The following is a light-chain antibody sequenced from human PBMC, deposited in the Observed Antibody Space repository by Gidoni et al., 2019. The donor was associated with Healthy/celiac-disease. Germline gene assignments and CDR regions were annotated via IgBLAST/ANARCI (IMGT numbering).Light chain of an antibody. CDR1: QSVSSY. Sequence: EIVLTQSPATLSLSPGVRVTLSCRASQSVSSYLAWYQQKPGQAPRLLIYDASNRATGIPARFSGSGSGTDFTLTIISLEPEDFAVYYYQQRSNWPPITFGQGTRLEIK. V-gene: IGKV3-11*01. CDR3: QQRSNWPPIT. CDR2: DAS. J-gene: IGKJ5*01.